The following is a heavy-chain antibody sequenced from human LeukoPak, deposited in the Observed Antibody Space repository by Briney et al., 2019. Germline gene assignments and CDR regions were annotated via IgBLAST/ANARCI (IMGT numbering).Heavy chain of an antibody. Sequence: VASVKVSRKASGYTFTTYSINWVRQAPGQGLEWMGWINTNTGNPTYAQDFTGRFVFSLDTSVSTAYLQISRLKAEDTAIYYCARGQYYFDYWGQGTLVTVSS. CDR3: ARGQYYFDY. V-gene: IGHV7-4-1*02. J-gene: IGHJ4*02. D-gene: IGHD5-24*01. CDR1: GYTFTTYS. CDR2: INTNTGNP.